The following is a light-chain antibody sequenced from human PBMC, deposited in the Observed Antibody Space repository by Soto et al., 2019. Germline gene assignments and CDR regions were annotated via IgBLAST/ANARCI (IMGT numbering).Light chain of an antibody. Sequence: DIQMTQSPSSLSASLGDRVTITCRSSQSISNYLNWYQQKPGKAPKLLIYAASSLQSGVPSRFSGSGSGTDFTLTISSLQPEDFATYYCQQSYSTPPITFGQGTRLEI. V-gene: IGKV1-39*01. J-gene: IGKJ5*01. CDR3: QQSYSTPPIT. CDR2: AAS. CDR1: QSISNY.